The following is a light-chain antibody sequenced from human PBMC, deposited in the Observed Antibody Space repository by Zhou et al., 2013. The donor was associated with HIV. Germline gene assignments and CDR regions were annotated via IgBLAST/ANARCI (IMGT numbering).Light chain of an antibody. J-gene: IGLJ1*01. CDR2: EVN. CDR1: SSDVGSYNL. Sequence: QSALTQPASVSGSPGQSITISCTGTSSDVGSYNLVSWYQLHPGKAPKLMIYEVNKRPSGVSNRFSGSKSGNTASLTISGLQAEDEADYYCCSFAGSNTLYVFGTGTKVTV. CDR3: CSFAGSNTLYV. V-gene: IGLV2-23*02.